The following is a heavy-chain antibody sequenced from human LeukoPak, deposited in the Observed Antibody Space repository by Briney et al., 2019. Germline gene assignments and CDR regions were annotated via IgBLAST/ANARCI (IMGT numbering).Heavy chain of an antibody. D-gene: IGHD2-15*01. CDR1: GFTFSSYA. CDR2: ISGSGGST. J-gene: IGHJ4*02. Sequence: GGSLRLSCAAAGFTFSSYAMSWVRQAPGKGLEWVSAISGSGGSTYYADSGKGRFTISRDNSKNTLYLQMNSLRAEGPAVSYWGKERGGLVVVAQDFDYWGQGTLVTVSS. CDR3: GKERGGLVVVAQDFDY. V-gene: IGHV3-23*01.